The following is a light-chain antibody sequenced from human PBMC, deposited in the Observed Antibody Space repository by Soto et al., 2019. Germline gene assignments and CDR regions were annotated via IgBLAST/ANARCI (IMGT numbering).Light chain of an antibody. Sequence: EIVLTQSPATLSLSPGERATLSCRASQSVSSYFAWYQQKPGQAPRLLIYDASNRATGIPARFSGSGSGTDFTLTVSSLQSEDFAVYYCQQYYNWPPWTFGLGTKVDIK. CDR1: QSVSSY. CDR3: QQYYNWPPWT. J-gene: IGKJ1*01. V-gene: IGKV3-11*01. CDR2: DAS.